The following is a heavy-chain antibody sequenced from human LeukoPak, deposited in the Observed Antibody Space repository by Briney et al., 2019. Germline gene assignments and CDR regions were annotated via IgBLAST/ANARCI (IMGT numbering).Heavy chain of an antibody. J-gene: IGHJ3*02. CDR1: GGSFSGYY. CDR3: ARSYGDYVWFSAFDI. V-gene: IGHV4-34*01. D-gene: IGHD4-17*01. Sequence: SETLSLTCAVYGGSFSGYYWSWIRQPPGKGLEWIGETNHSGSTNYNPSLKSRVTISVDTSKNQLSLKLSSVTAADTAVYYCARSYGDYVWFSAFDIWGQGTMVTVSS. CDR2: TNHSGST.